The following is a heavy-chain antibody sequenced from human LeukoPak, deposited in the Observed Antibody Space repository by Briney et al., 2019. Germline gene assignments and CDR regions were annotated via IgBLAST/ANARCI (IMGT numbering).Heavy chain of an antibody. CDR3: ARAIVATIGGSDY. J-gene: IGHJ4*02. V-gene: IGHV3-48*03. CDR1: GFTFSRYG. Sequence: GGTLRLSCEASGFTFSRYGMNWVRQAPGKGLEWVSYISSSGSTIYYADSVKGRFTISRDNAKNSLYLQMNSLRAEDTAVYYCARAIVATIGGSDYWGQGTLVTVSS. CDR2: ISSSGSTI. D-gene: IGHD5-12*01.